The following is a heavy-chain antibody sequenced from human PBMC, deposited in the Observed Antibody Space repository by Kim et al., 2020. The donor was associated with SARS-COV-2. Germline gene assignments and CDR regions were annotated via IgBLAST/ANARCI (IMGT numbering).Heavy chain of an antibody. Sequence: GGSLRLFCAASGFSFRGYEMNWVRQAPGKGLEWISYINSSGDRIYYTDSVKGRFTISRDNAKNTLFLQMNSLRAEDTAVYYCARDWGWGGMDVWGQGTTV. CDR2: INSSGDRI. D-gene: IGHD3-16*01. V-gene: IGHV3-48*03. CDR1: GFSFRGYE. CDR3: ARDWGWGGMDV. J-gene: IGHJ6*02.